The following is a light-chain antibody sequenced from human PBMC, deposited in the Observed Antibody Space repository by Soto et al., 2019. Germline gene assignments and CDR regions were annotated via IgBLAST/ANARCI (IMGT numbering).Light chain of an antibody. CDR3: QQSYGAPYT. CDR1: QNINSN. J-gene: IGKJ2*01. CDR2: AAS. V-gene: IGKV1-39*01. Sequence: DIQMTQSPSSLSASARDRVIITCRASQNINSNLNWYQQKPGKAPRLLIFAASSLQSGVPSRFSGSGSGTDFTLSITSLQPEDFATYYCQQSYGAPYTFGQGTKLEIK.